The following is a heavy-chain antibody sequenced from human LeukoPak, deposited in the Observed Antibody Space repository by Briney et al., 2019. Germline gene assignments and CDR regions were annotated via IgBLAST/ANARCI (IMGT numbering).Heavy chain of an antibody. D-gene: IGHD3-10*01. Sequence: ASVKVSCKVSGYTLTELSMHWVRQAPGKGLEWMGGFDPEDGETIYAQKFQGRVTMTEDTSTDTAYMELSSLRSEDTAVYYCATVGVLWFRDGYFDYWGQGTLVTVSP. CDR1: GYTLTELS. V-gene: IGHV1-24*01. CDR2: FDPEDGET. J-gene: IGHJ4*02. CDR3: ATVGVLWFRDGYFDY.